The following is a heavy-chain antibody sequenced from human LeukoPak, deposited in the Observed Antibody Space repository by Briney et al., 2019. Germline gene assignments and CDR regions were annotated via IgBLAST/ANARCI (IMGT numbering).Heavy chain of an antibody. CDR1: GGTFSSYA. CDR2: IIPIFGTA. J-gene: IGHJ4*02. V-gene: IGHV1-69*13. D-gene: IGHD2-15*01. Sequence: ASVKVSCTASGGTFSSYAISWVRRAPGQGLEWMGGIIPIFGTANYAQKFQGRVTITADESTSTAYMELSSLRSEDTAVYYCWSGGWKKPFDYWGQGTLVTVSS. CDR3: WSGGWKKPFDY.